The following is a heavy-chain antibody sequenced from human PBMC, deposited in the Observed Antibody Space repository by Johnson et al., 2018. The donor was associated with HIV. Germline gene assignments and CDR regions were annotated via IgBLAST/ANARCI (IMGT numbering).Heavy chain of an antibody. CDR2: IYSGGST. D-gene: IGHD3-3*02. CDR1: GFTVSSNY. V-gene: IGHV3-53*01. Sequence: VQLVESGGGLIQPGGSLRLSCAASGFTVSSNYMSWVRQAPGKGLEWVSVIYSGGSTYYADSVKGRFTISRYNSKNTLYLQMNSLRAEDTAVYYCAKASSNSNFDAFDIWGQGTMVTVSS. CDR3: AKASSNSNFDAFDI. J-gene: IGHJ3*02.